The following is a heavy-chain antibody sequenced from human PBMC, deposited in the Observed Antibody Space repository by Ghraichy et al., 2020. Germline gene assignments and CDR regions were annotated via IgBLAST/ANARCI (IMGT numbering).Heavy chain of an antibody. Sequence: GGSLRLSCAASGFTFSSYGMHWVRQAPGKGLEWVAVISYDGSNKYYADSVKGRFTISRDNSKNTLYLQMNSLRAEDTAVYYCAKATGGSYPNGVGYWGQGTLVTVSS. CDR1: GFTFSSYG. CDR2: ISYDGSNK. J-gene: IGHJ4*02. D-gene: IGHD1-26*01. V-gene: IGHV3-30*18. CDR3: AKATGGSYPNGVGY.